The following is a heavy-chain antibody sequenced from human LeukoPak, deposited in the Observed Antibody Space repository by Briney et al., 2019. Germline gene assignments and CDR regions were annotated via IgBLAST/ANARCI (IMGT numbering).Heavy chain of an antibody. CDR1: GYTFSSYG. D-gene: IGHD3-10*01. J-gene: IGHJ6*03. V-gene: IGHV1-18*01. CDR2: ISVYNGNT. CDR3: ARARGSGSYYGHDYYYYYYMDV. Sequence: ASVKVSCKASGYTFSSYGISWVRQAPGQGLEWMGWISVYNGNTNAQKLQGRVTMTTDTSTSTAYMELRSLRSDDTAVYYCARARGSGSYYGHDYYYYYYMDVWGQGTTVTVSS.